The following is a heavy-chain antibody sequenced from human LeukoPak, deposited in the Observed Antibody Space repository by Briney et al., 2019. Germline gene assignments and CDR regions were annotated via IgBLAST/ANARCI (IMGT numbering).Heavy chain of an antibody. CDR2: IYYSGST. CDR1: GGSISSYY. CDR3: ARDTAMALDY. J-gene: IGHJ4*02. Sequence: SETLSLTCTVSGGSISSYYWSWIRQPPGKGLEWIGYIYYSGSTNYNPSLKSRVTISVDTSKNQFSLKLSSVSAADTAVYYCARDTAMALDYWGQGTLVTVSS. D-gene: IGHD5-18*01. V-gene: IGHV4-59*01.